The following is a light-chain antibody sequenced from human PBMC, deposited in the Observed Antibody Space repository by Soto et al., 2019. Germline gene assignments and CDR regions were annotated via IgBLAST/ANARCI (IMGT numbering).Light chain of an antibody. CDR3: SSYTSSSTL. CDR1: SSDVGSYNY. CDR2: EVS. V-gene: IGLV2-14*01. J-gene: IGLJ1*01. Sequence: QSALTQPASVSGSPGQSITISCTGTSSDVGSYNYVSWYQQHPGKAPKLMIYEVSDRPSGISSRFSGSKSGNTASLTISGLQTEDEADYYRSSYTSSSTLFGNAKKATV.